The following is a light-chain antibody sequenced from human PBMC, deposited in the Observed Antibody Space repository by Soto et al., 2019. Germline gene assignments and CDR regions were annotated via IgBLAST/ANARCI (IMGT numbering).Light chain of an antibody. V-gene: IGKV3-20*01. CDR3: QQYSGSPPLYT. J-gene: IGKJ2*01. CDR1: QSISSNY. Sequence: EIVLTQSPGTLSLSPGERATLSCRASQSISSNYLAWYQQKPGQAPRLLIYGSSSRATGIPDRFSGRGSGEEFTLTISRLEPEDFAVYYCQQYSGSPPLYTFGQGTKLEIK. CDR2: GSS.